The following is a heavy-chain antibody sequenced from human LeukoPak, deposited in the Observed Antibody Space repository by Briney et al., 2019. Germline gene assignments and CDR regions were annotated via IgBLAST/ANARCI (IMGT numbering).Heavy chain of an antibody. CDR2: TNHSGST. CDR1: GGSFSGYY. CDR3: ARGPHCGGGCYPLDY. J-gene: IGHJ4*02. V-gene: IGHV4-34*01. Sequence: SETLSLTCAVYGGSFSGYYWSWIRQPPGKGLEWIGETNHSGSTNYNPSLKSRVTISVDTSKNQFSLKLSSVTAADTAVYYCARGPHCGGGCYPLDYWGQGTLVTVSS. D-gene: IGHD2-21*02.